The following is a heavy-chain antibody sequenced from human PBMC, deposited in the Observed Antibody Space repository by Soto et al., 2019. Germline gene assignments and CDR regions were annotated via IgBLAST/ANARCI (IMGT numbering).Heavy chain of an antibody. V-gene: IGHV1-69*13. CDR1: VVTFNSYS. Sequence: SVKLSSKASVVTFNSYSIRSVRQAPGQGLEWMGGIIPIFGTANYAQKFQGGVTITADESTSTAYMELSSVRSEDTAVYYCAGGRELSIDLNWFDTWGQGTLGTVSS. CDR2: IIPIFGTA. CDR3: AGGRELSIDLNWFDT. D-gene: IGHD3-16*02. J-gene: IGHJ5*02.